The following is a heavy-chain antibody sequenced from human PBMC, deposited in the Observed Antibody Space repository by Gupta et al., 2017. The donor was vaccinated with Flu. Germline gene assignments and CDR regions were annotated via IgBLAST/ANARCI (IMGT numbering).Heavy chain of an antibody. CDR2: INHSGST. V-gene: IGHV4-34*01. J-gene: IGHJ6*02. D-gene: IGHD6-6*01. CDR1: GGSFSGYY. CDR3: ARASAARPWGYYYYGMDV. Sequence: QVQLQQWGAGLLKPSETLSLTCAVYGGSFSGYYWSWIRQPPGKGLEWIGEINHSGSTNYNPSLKSRVTISVDTSKNQFSLKLSSVTAADTAVYYCARASAARPWGYYYYGMDVWGQGTTVTVSS.